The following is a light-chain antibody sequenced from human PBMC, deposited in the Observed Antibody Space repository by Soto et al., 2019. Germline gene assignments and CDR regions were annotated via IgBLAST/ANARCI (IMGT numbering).Light chain of an antibody. CDR3: QSYDSSLSGYV. CDR1: SSNIGAGYD. V-gene: IGLV1-40*01. CDR2: GNS. J-gene: IGLJ1*01. Sequence: VLTQPPSVSGAPGQRVTISCTGSSSNIGAGYDVFWYQQLPGTAPKLLIYGNSNRPSGVPDRFSGSKSGTSASLAITGLQAEDEADYYCQSYDSSLSGYVFGTGTKVTVL.